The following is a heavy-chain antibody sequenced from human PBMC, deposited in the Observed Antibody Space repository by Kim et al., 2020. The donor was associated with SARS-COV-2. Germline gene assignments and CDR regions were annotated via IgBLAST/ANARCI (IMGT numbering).Heavy chain of an antibody. V-gene: IGHV1-18*01. Sequence: ASVKVSCKASGYTFTSYGISWVRPAPGQGLEWMGWISAYNGNTNYAQKLQGRVTMTTDTSTSTAYMELRSLRSDDTAVYYCARDRRGLGYCSGGSCLKFAQVDYWGQGTLVTVSS. J-gene: IGHJ4*02. CDR3: ARDRRGLGYCSGGSCLKFAQVDY. CDR1: GYTFTSYG. D-gene: IGHD2-15*01. CDR2: ISAYNGNT.